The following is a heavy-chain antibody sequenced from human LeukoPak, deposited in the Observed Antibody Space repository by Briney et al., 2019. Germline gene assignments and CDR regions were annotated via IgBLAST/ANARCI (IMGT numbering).Heavy chain of an antibody. Sequence: GRSLRLSCAASGFNFSSYGMHWVRQAPGKGLEWVAVISYYGSNKYYADSVKGRFTISRDNSKNTLYLQMNSLRAEDTAVYYCALESGYYYDSSGYWGQGTMVTVSS. D-gene: IGHD3-22*01. V-gene: IGHV3-30*03. CDR1: GFNFSSYG. J-gene: IGHJ3*01. CDR3: ALESGYYYDSSGY. CDR2: ISYYGSNK.